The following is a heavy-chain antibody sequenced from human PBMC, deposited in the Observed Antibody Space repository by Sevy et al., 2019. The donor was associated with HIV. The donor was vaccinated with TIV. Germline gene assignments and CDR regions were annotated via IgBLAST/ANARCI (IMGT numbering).Heavy chain of an antibody. CDR3: AGAYNWTDDPPDY. V-gene: IGHV3-21*01. CDR1: GFTFSSYS. J-gene: IGHJ4*02. Sequence: GGSLRLSCAASGFTFSSYSMNWVRQAPGKGLEWVSSISSSSSYIYYADSVKGRFTISRDNAKNSLYLQMNSLRAEDTAVYYCAGAYNWTDDPPDYWGQGTLVTVSS. D-gene: IGHD1-20*01. CDR2: ISSSSSYI.